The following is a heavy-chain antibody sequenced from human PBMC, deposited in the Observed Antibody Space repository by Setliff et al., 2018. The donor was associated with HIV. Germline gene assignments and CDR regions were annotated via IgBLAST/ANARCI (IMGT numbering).Heavy chain of an antibody. V-gene: IGHV3-23*01. D-gene: IGHD4-17*01. CDR3: VKDPYGGKGYFQY. J-gene: IGHJ1*01. CDR1: AFTFGSYA. CDR2: ISGRGGSQ. Sequence: GGSLRLSCAAPAFTFGSYAMSWVRQAPGKGLEWVAAISGRGGSQYYADSVRGRFTVSRDNSKNTLYLQMSSLRAEDTAVYYCVKDPYGGKGYFQYWGQGTVVTVSS.